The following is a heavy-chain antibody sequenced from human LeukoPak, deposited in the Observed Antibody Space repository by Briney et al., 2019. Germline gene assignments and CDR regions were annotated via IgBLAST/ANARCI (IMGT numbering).Heavy chain of an antibody. D-gene: IGHD4-23*01. V-gene: IGHV4-4*09. Sequence: SETLSLTCAVSGGSISTDSYYWSWIRQPPGKGLEWIGYIYTSGSTNYNPSLKSRVTISVDTSKNQFSLKLSSVTAADTAVYYCARLDYGGNSVDYWGQGTLVTVSS. CDR1: GGSISTDSYY. CDR3: ARLDYGGNSVDY. CDR2: IYTSGST. J-gene: IGHJ4*02.